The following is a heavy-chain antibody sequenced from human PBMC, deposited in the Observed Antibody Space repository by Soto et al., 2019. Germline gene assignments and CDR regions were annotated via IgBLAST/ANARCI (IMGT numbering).Heavy chain of an antibody. CDR1: GFTFSSYG. J-gene: IGHJ3*02. CDR2: ISYDGSNK. D-gene: IGHD3-10*01. CDR3: AKDLGLWFGESRAFDI. V-gene: IGHV3-30*18. Sequence: QVQLVESGGGVVQPGRSLRLSCAASGFTFSSYGMHWVRQAPGKGLEWVAVISYDGSNKYYADSVKGRFTISRDNSKNTLYLQMNSLRDEDTAVYYCAKDLGLWFGESRAFDIWGQGTMVTVSS.